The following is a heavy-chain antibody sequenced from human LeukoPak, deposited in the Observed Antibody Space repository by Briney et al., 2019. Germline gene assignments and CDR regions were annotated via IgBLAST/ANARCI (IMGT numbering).Heavy chain of an antibody. CDR2: ISAYNGNT. Sequence: GASVKVSCKASGYTFTSYGISWVRQAPGQGLEWMGWISAYNGNTNYAQKLQGRVTINTDTSTSTAYMELRSLRSDDTAVCYCARDGDPKYYYDSSGYYSYWGQGTLVTVSS. D-gene: IGHD3-22*01. CDR3: ARDGDPKYYYDSSGYYSY. CDR1: GYTFTSYG. J-gene: IGHJ4*02. V-gene: IGHV1-18*01.